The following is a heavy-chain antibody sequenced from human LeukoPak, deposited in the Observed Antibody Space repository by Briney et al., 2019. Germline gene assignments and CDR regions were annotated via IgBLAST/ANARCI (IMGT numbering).Heavy chain of an antibody. CDR1: GDSVSNGTYY. V-gene: IGHV4-61*01. D-gene: IGHD2-2*02. J-gene: IGHJ6*02. CDR3: ARSSGLYGRLHYCYGMDV. Sequence: PSEPLSLTCTASGDSVSNGTYYWSWIRQRPGKGLEWIGYVYYVGSPNYNPSLKRRVTISVATSKNQFSLRLTSVTAADTGVYYCARSSGLYGRLHYCYGMDVWGLGTTVTVSS. CDR2: VYYVGSP.